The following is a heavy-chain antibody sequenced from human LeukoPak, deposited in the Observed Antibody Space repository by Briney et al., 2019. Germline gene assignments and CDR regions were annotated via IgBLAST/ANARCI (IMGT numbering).Heavy chain of an antibody. V-gene: IGHV4-59*01. CDR3: ARDSPYYYGSGSATYYMDV. Sequence: SETLSLTCTVSGGSISSYYWSWIRQPPGKGLEWIGYICYSGSTNYNPSLKSRVTISVDTSKNQFSLKLSSVTAADTAVYYCARDSPYYYGSGSATYYMDVWGKGTTVTISS. D-gene: IGHD3-10*01. CDR1: GGSISSYY. CDR2: ICYSGST. J-gene: IGHJ6*03.